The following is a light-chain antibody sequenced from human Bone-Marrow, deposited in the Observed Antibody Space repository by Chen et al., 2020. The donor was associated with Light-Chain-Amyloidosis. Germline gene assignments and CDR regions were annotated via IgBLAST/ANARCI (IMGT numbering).Light chain of an antibody. CDR1: GSDVGSHKH. CDR3: CSYAGTTTAWE. CDR2: EGT. V-gene: IGLV2-23*01. Sequence: ALPQPASVPGSPGQSITIPSTGPGSDVGSHKHISWYQQYPGKGPKLILFEGTRRPSGVSDRFSGSNSGNTASLTISGLQAEDEADYYCCSYAGTTTAWEFGGGTKLTVL. J-gene: IGLJ3*02.